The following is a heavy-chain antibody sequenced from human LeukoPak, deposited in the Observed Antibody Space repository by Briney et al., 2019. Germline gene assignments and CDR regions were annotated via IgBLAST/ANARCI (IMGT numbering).Heavy chain of an antibody. CDR1: GFTFSSYG. CDR2: IRYDGSNK. Sequence: GGSLRLSCAASGFTFSSYGMHWVRQAPGKGLEWVAFIRYDGSNKYYADSVKGRFTISRDNSKNTLYLQMNSLRAEDTAAYYCAKALTYYYYMDVWGKGITVTVSS. V-gene: IGHV3-30*02. J-gene: IGHJ6*03. CDR3: AKALTYYYYMDV.